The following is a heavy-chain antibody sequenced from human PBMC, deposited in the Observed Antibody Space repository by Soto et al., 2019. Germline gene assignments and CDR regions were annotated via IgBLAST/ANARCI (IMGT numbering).Heavy chain of an antibody. CDR2: INAGNGNT. V-gene: IGHV1-3*01. D-gene: IGHD2-15*01. CDR1: VYTFTSYA. J-gene: IGHJ4*02. Sequence: ASVKVSCKDSVYTFTSYAISWVRQAPGQRLEWMGWINAGNGNTKYSQKFQGRVTITRDTSASTAYMELSSLRSEDTAVYYCARDLGGWPDYWGQGTLVTVSS. CDR3: ARDLGGWPDY.